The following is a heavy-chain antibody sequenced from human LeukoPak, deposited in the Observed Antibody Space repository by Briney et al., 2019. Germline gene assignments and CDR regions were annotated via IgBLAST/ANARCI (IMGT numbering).Heavy chain of an antibody. V-gene: IGHV3-23*01. J-gene: IGHJ5*02. CDR2: ISGSGGST. D-gene: IGHD6-19*01. Sequence: GGSLRLSCAASGFTFSSYAMSWVRQAPGKGLEWVSTISGSGGSTYYADSVKGLFTISRDNSKNTLYLQMNSLRAEDTAVYYCAKLGSGRSTDRWGQGTLVTVSS. CDR3: AKLGSGRSTDR. CDR1: GFTFSSYA.